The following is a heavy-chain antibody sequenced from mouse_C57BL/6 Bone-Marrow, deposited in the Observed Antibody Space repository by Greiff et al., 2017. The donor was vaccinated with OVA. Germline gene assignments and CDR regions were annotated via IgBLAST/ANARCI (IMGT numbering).Heavy chain of an antibody. V-gene: IGHV3-3*01. CDR3: ARDRYYGSSSYAMDY. J-gene: IGHJ4*01. CDR1: GFSINSDCY. D-gene: IGHD1-1*01. Sequence: DVKVEESGPSLVRPSQTLSLTCTVTGFSINSDCYWIWIRQFPGNKLEYIGYTFYSGITYYNPSLESRTYITRDTSKNQFSLKLSSVTTEDTATYYCARDRYYGSSSYAMDYWGQGTSVTVSS. CDR2: TFYSGIT.